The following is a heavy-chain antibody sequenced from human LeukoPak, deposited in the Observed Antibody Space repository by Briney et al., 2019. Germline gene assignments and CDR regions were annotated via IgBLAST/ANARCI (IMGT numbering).Heavy chain of an antibody. V-gene: IGHV3-7*01. J-gene: IGHJ4*02. CDR2: IKQDGSEK. CDR1: GFAFSSYW. CDR3: ARILDSAWGELGY. Sequence: AGGSLRLSCVASGFAFSSYWMNWVRQAPGKGLEWVANIKQDGSEKYYVDSVKGRFTISRDNSKNTLYLQMNSLRAEDTAVYYCARILDSAWGELGYWGQGTLVTVSS. D-gene: IGHD6-19*01.